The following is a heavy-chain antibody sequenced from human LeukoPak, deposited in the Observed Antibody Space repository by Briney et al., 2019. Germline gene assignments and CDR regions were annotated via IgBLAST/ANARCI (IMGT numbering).Heavy chain of an antibody. V-gene: IGHV3-30*02. CDR2: IRNDGSNK. CDR1: GFTFSSYD. Sequence: PGGSLRLSCAASGFTFSSYDMHWVRQAPGKGLEWVAFIRNDGSNKYYADSVKGRFTISRDNSKNTLYLQMNSLRAEDTAVYYCARYLVSTDYYDSSGYYFDYWGQGTLVTVSS. J-gene: IGHJ4*02. D-gene: IGHD3-22*01. CDR3: ARYLVSTDYYDSSGYYFDY.